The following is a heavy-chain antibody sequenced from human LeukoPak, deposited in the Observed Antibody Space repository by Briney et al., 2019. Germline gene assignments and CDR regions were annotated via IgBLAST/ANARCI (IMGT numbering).Heavy chain of an antibody. J-gene: IGHJ4*02. CDR2: ISAYNGNT. D-gene: IGHD2-2*01. Sequence: ASVKVSCKASGYTFTSYGIGWVRQAPGQGLEWMGWISAYNGNTNYAQKLQGRVTMTTDTSTSTAYMELRSLRSDDTAVYYCARRSCSSTSCSLYYFDYWGQGTLVTVSS. V-gene: IGHV1-18*01. CDR1: GYTFTSYG. CDR3: ARRSCSSTSCSLYYFDY.